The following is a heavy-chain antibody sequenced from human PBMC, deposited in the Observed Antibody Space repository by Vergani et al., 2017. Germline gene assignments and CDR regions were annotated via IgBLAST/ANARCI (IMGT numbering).Heavy chain of an antibody. Sequence: VQLVESGGGVVQPGRSLRLSCAASGFTFDDYAMHWVRQAPGKGLEWVSGISWNSGSIGYADSVKGRFTISRDNAKNSLYLQMNSLRAEDTALYYCAKETIAAAGDVGAFDIWGQGTMVTVSS. D-gene: IGHD6-13*01. J-gene: IGHJ3*02. CDR2: ISWNSGSI. V-gene: IGHV3-9*01. CDR1: GFTFDDYA. CDR3: AKETIAAAGDVGAFDI.